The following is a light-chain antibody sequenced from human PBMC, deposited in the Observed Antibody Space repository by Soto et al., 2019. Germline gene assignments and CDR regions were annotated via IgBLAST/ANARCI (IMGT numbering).Light chain of an antibody. J-gene: IGKJ3*01. Sequence: DIQMTQSPSSLSASVGDRVTITCRASQGISNYLAWYQQKPGKVPKLLIFAASTLQSGVPSHFSGSGSGTYFTLTINSLPPEDVATYFCQKYDRAPFTFGPGTKVHI. CDR2: AAS. V-gene: IGKV1-27*01. CDR3: QKYDRAPFT. CDR1: QGISNY.